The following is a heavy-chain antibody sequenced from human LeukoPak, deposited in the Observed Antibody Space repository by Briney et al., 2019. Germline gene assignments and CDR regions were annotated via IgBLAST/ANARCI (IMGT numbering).Heavy chain of an antibody. J-gene: IGHJ4*02. V-gene: IGHV4-34*01. CDR3: ARLGSSSSN. CDR2: INHSGST. CDR1: GGSFSGYY. D-gene: IGHD6-6*01. Sequence: PSETLSLTCAVYGGSFSGYYWSWIRQPPGKGLEWIGEINHSGSTNYNPSLKSRVTISVDTSKNQFSLKLSSVTAADTAVYYCARLGSSSSNWGQGTLVTVSS.